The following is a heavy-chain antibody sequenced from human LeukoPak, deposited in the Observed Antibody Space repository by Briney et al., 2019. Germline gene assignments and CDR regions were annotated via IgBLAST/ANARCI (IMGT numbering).Heavy chain of an antibody. CDR2: INPDGSQK. CDR3: VTWYSNDNY. CDR1: GFTFSSSW. Sequence: GGSLRLSCAASGFTFSSSWMSWLRQAPGEGLEWVAPINPDGSQKYYVDSVKGRFTISRDNAKNSLDLQMNNLRAEDTAVYYCVTWYSNDNYWGGGAVVTFS. D-gene: IGHD1-26*01. J-gene: IGHJ4*02. V-gene: IGHV3-7*01.